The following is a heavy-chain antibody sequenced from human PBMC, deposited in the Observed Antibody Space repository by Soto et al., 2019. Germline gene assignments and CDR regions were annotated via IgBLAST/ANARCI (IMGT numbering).Heavy chain of an antibody. V-gene: IGHV4-59*08. CDR2: VHHSWGS. CDR3: ARQGFGPLHGLVDV. J-gene: IGHJ6*02. CDR1: GGSISSYY. Sequence: QVQLQESGPGLVKPSETLSLSCTVSGGSISSYYWSWFRQSPGKRMEWIGYVHHSWGSSYNPSLQSRVAISTATSRSQFSLKVTSVTATDTAVYYCARQGFGPLHGLVDVWGQGTTVTVSS. D-gene: IGHD3-10*01.